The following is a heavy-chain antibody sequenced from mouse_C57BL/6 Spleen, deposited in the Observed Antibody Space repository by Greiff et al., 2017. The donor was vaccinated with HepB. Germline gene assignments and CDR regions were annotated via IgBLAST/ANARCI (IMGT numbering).Heavy chain of an antibody. D-gene: IGHD1-1*01. J-gene: IGHJ4*01. CDR3: ARLGTVVATDYAMDY. V-gene: IGHV5-17*01. Sequence: DVILVESGGGLVKPGGSLKLSCAASGFTFSDYGMHWVRQAPEKGLEWVAYISSGSSTIYYADTVKGRFTISRDNAKNTLFLQMTSLRSEDTAMYYCARLGTVVATDYAMDYWGQGTSVTVSS. CDR2: ISSGSSTI. CDR1: GFTFSDYG.